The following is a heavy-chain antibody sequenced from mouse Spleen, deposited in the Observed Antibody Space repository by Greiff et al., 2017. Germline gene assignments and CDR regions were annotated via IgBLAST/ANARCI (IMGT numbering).Heavy chain of an antibody. CDR2: IDPSDSYT. CDR1: GYTFTSYW. J-gene: IGHJ4*01. Sequence: QVQLQQPGAELVKPGASVKLSCKASGYTFTSYWMQWVKQRPGQGLEWIGEIDPSDSYTNYNQKFKGKATLTVVTSSSTAYMQLSSLTSEDSAVYYCARKEVVARYYAMDYWGQGTSVTVSS. D-gene: IGHD1-1*01. V-gene: IGHV1-50*01. CDR3: ARKEVVARYYAMDY.